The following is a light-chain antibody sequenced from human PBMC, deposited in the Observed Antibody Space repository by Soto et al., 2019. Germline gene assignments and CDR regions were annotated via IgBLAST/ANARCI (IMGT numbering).Light chain of an antibody. J-gene: IGKJ1*01. CDR1: QSISSSN. Sequence: EIVLTQSPGTLSLSPGERATLSCRASQSISSSNLVWYQQKPGQAPRLLIYGASSRATGIPDRFSGSGSGTDFTLTISSLEPEDFAVYFCHHCGGSQPFGQGTTVETK. CDR3: HHCGGSQP. V-gene: IGKV3-20*01. CDR2: GAS.